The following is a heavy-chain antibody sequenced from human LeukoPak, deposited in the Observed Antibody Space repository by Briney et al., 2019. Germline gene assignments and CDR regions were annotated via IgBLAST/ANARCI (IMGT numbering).Heavy chain of an antibody. CDR1: GFAFSTYS. V-gene: IGHV3-48*02. D-gene: IGHD3-22*01. CDR2: ISGGSSTM. Sequence: GGSLRLSCAASGFAFSTYSMNWVRQAPGKGLEWISYISGGSSTMHYADSVRGRFTISRDNAKSSLYLQMNSLRDEDTAVYYCGRDGGHSDSSGYYYSYAFDIWGQGILVTVSS. CDR3: GRDGGHSDSSGYYYSYAFDI. J-gene: IGHJ3*02.